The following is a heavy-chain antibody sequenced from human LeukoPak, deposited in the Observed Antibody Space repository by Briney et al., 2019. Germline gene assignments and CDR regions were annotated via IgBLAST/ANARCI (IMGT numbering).Heavy chain of an antibody. CDR3: ASEIRTYYYGSGSHPETNWFDT. V-gene: IGHV4-39*01. D-gene: IGHD3-10*01. CDR1: GGSISDSSYY. J-gene: IGHJ5*02. CDR2: DDYSGAT. Sequence: SETLSLTCTVSGGSISDSSYYWARIRQPPGNGLEWIGSDDYSGATYYNPSLKSRVTISVDTSKIQMSLKLYSVTAADSAVYYCASEIRTYYYGSGSHPETNWFDTWGQGTLVTVSS.